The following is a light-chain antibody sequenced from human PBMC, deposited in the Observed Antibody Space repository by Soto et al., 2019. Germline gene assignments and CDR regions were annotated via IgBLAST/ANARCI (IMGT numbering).Light chain of an antibody. V-gene: IGKV1-5*03. CDR2: KAS. J-gene: IGKJ1*01. Sequence: DIPMTQSPSTLSASVGDRVTITCRASQTISSWLAWYQQKAGKAPKLLIYKASSLESGVPSRFSGSGSGTEFTLTISSLQPDDFATFYCQQYNSYPLTFGQGTKVEIK. CDR3: QQYNSYPLT. CDR1: QTISSW.